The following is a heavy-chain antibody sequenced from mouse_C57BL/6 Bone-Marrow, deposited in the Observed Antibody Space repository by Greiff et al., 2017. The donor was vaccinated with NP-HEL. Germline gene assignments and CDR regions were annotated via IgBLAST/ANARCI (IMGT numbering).Heavy chain of an antibody. CDR2: IYPSDSET. Sequence: QVQLQQPGAELVRPGSSVKLSCKASGYTFTSYWMDWVKQRPGQGLEWIGNIYPSDSETHYTQQFKDKATLTVDKSSSTAYMQLSSLTSEDAAVYYCARIGYLYYAMDYWGQGTSVTVSS. CDR3: ARIGYLYYAMDY. D-gene: IGHD2-3*01. J-gene: IGHJ4*01. CDR1: GYTFTSYW. V-gene: IGHV1-61*01.